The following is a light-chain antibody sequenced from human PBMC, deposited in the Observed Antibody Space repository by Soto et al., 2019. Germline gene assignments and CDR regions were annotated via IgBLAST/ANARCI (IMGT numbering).Light chain of an antibody. CDR1: SSDVGHYDY. J-gene: IGLJ2*01. CDR3: SSYTTACTQV. CDR2: EVT. Sequence: QSALTQPASVSGSPGQSITISCTGSSSDVGHYDYVSWYQQHPGKVPKLIISEVTVRPLGVSDRFYGSKSGNTASLTISRLQAEDEAHYYCSSYTTACTQVFGGGTKLTVL. V-gene: IGLV2-14*01.